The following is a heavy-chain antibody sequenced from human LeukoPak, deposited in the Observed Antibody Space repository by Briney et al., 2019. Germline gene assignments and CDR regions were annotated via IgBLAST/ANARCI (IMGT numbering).Heavy chain of an antibody. CDR3: ARAARDSSGYLFDY. D-gene: IGHD3-22*01. V-gene: IGHV3-13*05. CDR1: GFTFSSYD. CDR2: IGTAGDP. Sequence: GGSLRLSCAASGFTFSSYDMHWVCQATGRGLEWVSAIGTAGDPYYPGSVKGRFTISRENAKNSLYLQMNSLRAGDTAVYYCARAARDSSGYLFDYWGQGTLVTVSS. J-gene: IGHJ4*02.